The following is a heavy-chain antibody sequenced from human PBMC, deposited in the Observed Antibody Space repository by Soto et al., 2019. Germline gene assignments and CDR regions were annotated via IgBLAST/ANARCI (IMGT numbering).Heavy chain of an antibody. CDR3: ARGGSGDIVVVAAIDY. Sequence: QVQLQESGPGLVKPSQTLSLTCTVSGGSISSGNYYWSWIRQHPGKGLEWIVYIFYSGSTYYNPSLQSRVTISVDTSKNQFSLKLSSVTAADTAVYYCARGGSGDIVVVAAIDYWGQGTLVTVSS. V-gene: IGHV4-31*03. D-gene: IGHD2-15*01. CDR2: IFYSGST. J-gene: IGHJ4*02. CDR1: GGSISSGNYY.